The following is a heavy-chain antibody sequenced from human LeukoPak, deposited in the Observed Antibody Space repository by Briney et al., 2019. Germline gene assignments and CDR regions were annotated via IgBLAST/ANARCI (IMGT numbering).Heavy chain of an antibody. CDR2: IYYRGST. D-gene: IGHD4-17*01. J-gene: IGHJ4*02. V-gene: IGHV4-59*01. Sequence: SETLSLTCTVSGGSISGYYWTWIRQPPGKGLEWIGFIYYRGSTNYNPSLKSRVTISLDTSRNQFSLKLSSVTAADTAVYYCARDLHDYGDCRFDYWGQGTLVTVSS. CDR3: ARDLHDYGDCRFDY. CDR1: GGSISGYY.